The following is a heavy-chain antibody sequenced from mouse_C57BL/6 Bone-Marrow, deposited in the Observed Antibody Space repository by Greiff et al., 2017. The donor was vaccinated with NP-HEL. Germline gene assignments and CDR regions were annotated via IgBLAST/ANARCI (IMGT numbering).Heavy chain of an antibody. CDR1: GFTFSSYG. D-gene: IGHD2-4*01. V-gene: IGHV5-6*01. Sequence: EVQVVESGGDLVKPGGSLKLSCAASGFTFSSYGMSWVRQTPDKRLEWVATISSGGSYTYYPDSVKGRFTISRDNAKNTLYLQMSSLKSEDTAMYYCARHEGLRRGFLYAMDYWGQGTSVTVSS. J-gene: IGHJ4*01. CDR2: ISSGGSYT. CDR3: ARHEGLRRGFLYAMDY.